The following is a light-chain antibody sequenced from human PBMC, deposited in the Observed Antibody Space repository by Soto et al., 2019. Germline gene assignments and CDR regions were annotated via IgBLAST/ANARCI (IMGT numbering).Light chain of an antibody. CDR3: SSYTSSSPPYV. CDR2: DVS. CDR1: SSDVGGYNY. J-gene: IGLJ1*01. V-gene: IGLV2-14*04. Sequence: GSPGQSITISWTGTSSDVGGYNYVSWYQQHPGKAPKLMIYDVSNRPSGVSNRFSGSKSGNTASLTISGLQAEDEADYYCSSYTSSSPPYVFGTGTKVTVL.